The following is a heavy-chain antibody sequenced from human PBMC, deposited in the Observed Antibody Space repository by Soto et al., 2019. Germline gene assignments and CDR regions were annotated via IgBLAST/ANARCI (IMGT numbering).Heavy chain of an antibody. CDR2: IYSNDNT. D-gene: IGHD2-15*01. CDR1: GGSVSSNSYS. V-gene: IGHV4-39*01. CDR3: ARHRPQEDGTKKGFDH. J-gene: IGHJ4*02. Sequence: SETLSLTCTVSGGSVSSNSYSWGWVRQSPGKGLEWIGTIYSNDNTHYNPSLLSRVTISVDTSKNEFSLRLNSVTAADTAVYCARHRPQEDGTKKGFDHWGQGTLVTVSS.